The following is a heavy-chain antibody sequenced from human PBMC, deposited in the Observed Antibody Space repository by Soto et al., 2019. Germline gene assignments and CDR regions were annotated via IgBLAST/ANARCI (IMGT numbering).Heavy chain of an antibody. V-gene: IGHV2-5*02. J-gene: IGHJ4*02. CDR1: GFSLSTSGVS. D-gene: IGHD5-12*01. Sequence: QITLKESGPALVRPTQTLTLTCTFSGFSLSTSGVSVGWIRQPPGKALAWLALIYWDDEKRYSPSLNSRLTITKDTSKNQVVLTMTNMDPVDTATYYCAYRHSSEDGYTWGGHFESCGQGDLVTVSS. CDR2: IYWDDEK. CDR3: AYRHSSEDGYTWGGHFES.